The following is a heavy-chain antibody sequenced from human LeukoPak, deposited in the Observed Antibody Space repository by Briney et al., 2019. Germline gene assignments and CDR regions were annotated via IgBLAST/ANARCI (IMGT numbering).Heavy chain of an antibody. CDR2: ISSGSSTI. CDR3: ARENIVVVTAIRDAFDI. Sequence: GGSLRLSCAASGFTFSSYSMNCVRQAPGKGLEWVSYISSGSSTIYYADSVKGRFTISRDNAKNSLCLQMNSLRDEDTAVYYCARENIVVVTAIRDAFDIWGQGTMVTVSS. CDR1: GFTFSSYS. J-gene: IGHJ3*02. V-gene: IGHV3-48*02. D-gene: IGHD2-21*02.